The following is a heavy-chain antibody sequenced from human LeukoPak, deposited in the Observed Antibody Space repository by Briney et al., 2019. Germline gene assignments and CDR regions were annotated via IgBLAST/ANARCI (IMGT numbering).Heavy chain of an antibody. CDR2: IFHSGNS. J-gene: IGHJ5*02. CDR1: GYSMSSGYY. CDR3: ARDSADTAAENQGFDP. Sequence: TSESLSLTCTVSGYSMSSGYYWGWIRQPPGKGLQWIGSIFHSGNSYYNPSLKSRVTISVDKSKNQFSLKLSSVTAADTAVYYCARDSADTAAENQGFDPWGQGTLVTVSS. D-gene: IGHD5-18*01. V-gene: IGHV4-38-2*02.